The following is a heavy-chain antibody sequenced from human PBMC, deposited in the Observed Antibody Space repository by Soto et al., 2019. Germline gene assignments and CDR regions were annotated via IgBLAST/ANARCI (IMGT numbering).Heavy chain of an antibody. J-gene: IGHJ3*01. Sequence: SGPTLVNPTETVTLTCTFSGFSLTTRGVGVGWIRQPPGKALEWLAVIYWDDDKRYSPSLKTRLVLTKDTPKNQVVLTMTNMDSVDTATYFCAHIVITFGGVVADDAFDVWGQGTMVTVSS. V-gene: IGHV2-5*02. CDR1: GFSLTTRGVG. CDR2: IYWDDDK. CDR3: AHIVITFGGVVADDAFDV. D-gene: IGHD3-16*02.